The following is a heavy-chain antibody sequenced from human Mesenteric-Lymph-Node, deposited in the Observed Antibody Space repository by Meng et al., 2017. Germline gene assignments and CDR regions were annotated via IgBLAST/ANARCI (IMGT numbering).Heavy chain of an antibody. D-gene: IGHD6-13*01. CDR1: GFTFSSYA. CDR2: ISGSGGST. Sequence: GESLKISCAASGFTFSSYAMSWVRQAPGKGLEWVSAISGSGGSTYYADSVKGRFTISRDNSKNTLYLHMNSLRAEDTAVYYCAKPKGSSWLYYFDFWDPGTLVTVSS. J-gene: IGHJ4*02. CDR3: AKPKGSSWLYYFDF. V-gene: IGHV3-23*01.